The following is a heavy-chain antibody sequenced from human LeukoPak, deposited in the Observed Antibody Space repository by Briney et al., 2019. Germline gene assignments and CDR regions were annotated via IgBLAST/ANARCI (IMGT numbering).Heavy chain of an antibody. CDR2: IYYSEST. D-gene: IGHD3-16*01. J-gene: IGHJ3*02. CDR1: GGSISSYY. Sequence: SETLSLTCTVSGGSISSYYWSWLRQPPGQGLKWIGYIYYSESTNYNPSLKSRATISVDTSKNQSSLKLSSVTAADTAVYYCASHIMTQPPHDAFDIWGQRTMVTVSS. V-gene: IGHV4-59*08. CDR3: ASHIMTQPPHDAFDI.